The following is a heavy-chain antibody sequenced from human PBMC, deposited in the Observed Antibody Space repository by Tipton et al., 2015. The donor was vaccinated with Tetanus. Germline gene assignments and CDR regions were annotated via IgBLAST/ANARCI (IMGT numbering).Heavy chain of an antibody. Sequence: QVQLVQSGAEVKKPGASVKVSCKASGYTFTGYYMHWVRQAPGQGLEWMGWINPNSGGTNYAQKFQGRVTMTRDTSISTAYMELSRLRSDDTAVYYCARVTSRGEISIAAASSPFDYWGQGTLVTVSS. CDR1: GYTFTGYY. CDR2: INPNSGGT. V-gene: IGHV1-2*02. D-gene: IGHD6-13*01. J-gene: IGHJ4*02. CDR3: ARVTSRGEISIAAASSPFDY.